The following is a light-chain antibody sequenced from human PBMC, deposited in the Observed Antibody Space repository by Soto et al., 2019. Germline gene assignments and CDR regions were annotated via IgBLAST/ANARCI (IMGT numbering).Light chain of an antibody. Sequence: EIVLTQSPGTLSLSPGERATLSCRASQSVSSSFLAWYQQKPGQAPRLLIYGASSRATGIPDRFSGSGSGTYFTLTISGLEPEDFAVYYWQQYDSSPWTFGQGTKVEIK. CDR2: GAS. V-gene: IGKV3-20*01. CDR3: QQYDSSPWT. J-gene: IGKJ1*01. CDR1: QSVSSSF.